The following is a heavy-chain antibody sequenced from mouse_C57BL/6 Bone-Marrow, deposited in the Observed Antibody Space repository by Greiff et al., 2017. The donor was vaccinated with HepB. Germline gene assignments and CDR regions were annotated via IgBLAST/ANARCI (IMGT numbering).Heavy chain of an antibody. CDR1: GYSFTGYF. J-gene: IGHJ4*01. Sequence: EVQLQQSGPELVKPGDSVKISCKASGYSFTGYFMNWVMQSHGKSLEWIGRINPYNGDTFYNQKFKGKATLTVDKSSSTAHMELRSLTSEDSAVYYCARSGGYYGGAMDYWGQGTSVTVSS. CDR2: INPYNGDT. CDR3: ARSGGYYGGAMDY. V-gene: IGHV1-20*01. D-gene: IGHD2-3*01.